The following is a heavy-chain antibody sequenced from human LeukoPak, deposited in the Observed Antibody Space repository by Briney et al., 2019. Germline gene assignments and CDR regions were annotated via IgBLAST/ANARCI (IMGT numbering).Heavy chain of an antibody. CDR2: IRYDGSNK. D-gene: IGHD3-10*01. CDR1: GFTFSSYG. V-gene: IGHV3-30*02. Sequence: GGSLRLSCAASGFTFSSYGMHWVRQAPGKGLEWVAFIRYDGSNKYYADSVKGRFTISRDNSKDTLYLQMNSLRAEDTAVYYCAKLGFGEPIGDYWGQGTLVTVSS. J-gene: IGHJ4*02. CDR3: AKLGFGEPIGDY.